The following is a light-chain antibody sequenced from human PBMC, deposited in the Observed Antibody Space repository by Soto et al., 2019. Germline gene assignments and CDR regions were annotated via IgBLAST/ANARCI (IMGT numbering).Light chain of an antibody. Sequence: EIVLKQSPGTLCLSPGERATLSCRASQSVSSSYLAWYQQKPGQAPRLLIYGASTRATGIPARFSGSGSGTEFTLTISSLQSEDFATYYCQQYSNLITFGQGTRLEIK. V-gene: IGKV3-20*01. CDR3: QQYSNLIT. J-gene: IGKJ5*01. CDR2: GAS. CDR1: QSVSSSY.